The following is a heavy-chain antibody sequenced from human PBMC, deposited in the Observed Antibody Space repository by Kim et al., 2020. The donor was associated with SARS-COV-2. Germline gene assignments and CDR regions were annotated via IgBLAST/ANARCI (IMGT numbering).Heavy chain of an antibody. V-gene: IGHV3-48*04. CDR2: ISGTGTIT. J-gene: IGHJ3*02. Sequence: GGSLSLSCATSGFTLSLYSMNWVRQSPGKGLELVSHISGTGTITKHADSVRGRVTISRDNAKNSLFLQMNSLRAEDTAVYYCVRENYWAVDIWGQGTMVTVSS. CDR3: VRENYWAVDI. CDR1: GFTLSLYS. D-gene: IGHD2-15*01.